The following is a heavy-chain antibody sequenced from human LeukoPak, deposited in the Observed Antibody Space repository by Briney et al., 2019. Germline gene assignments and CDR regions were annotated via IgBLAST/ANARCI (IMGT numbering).Heavy chain of an antibody. CDR3: ASFGTRRYYDILTGYYNANDY. CDR1: GFTFSSYS. J-gene: IGHJ4*02. D-gene: IGHD3-9*01. V-gene: IGHV3-21*01. CDR2: ISSSSSYI. Sequence: KPGGSLRLSCAASGFTFSSYSMNWVRQAPGKGLEWVSSISSSSSYICYADSVKGRFTISRDNAKNSLYLQMNSLRAEDTAVYYCASFGTRRYYDILTGYYNANDYWGQGTLVTVSS.